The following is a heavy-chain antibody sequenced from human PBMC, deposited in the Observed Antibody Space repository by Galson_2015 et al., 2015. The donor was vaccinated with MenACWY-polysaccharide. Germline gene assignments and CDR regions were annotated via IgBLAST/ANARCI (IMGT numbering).Heavy chain of an antibody. D-gene: IGHD2-2*01. CDR1: GTSFRSYA. Sequence: SLRLSCAVSGTSFRSYAMHWVRQAPGKGLEWVAVVSYDGNSQKYAEAVKGRFTISRDNSKKTVYLQMNSLRPEDTAIYSCARDGCSSTNCHDYYNYYMDVWGRWTTVIVSS. V-gene: IGHV3-30*04. CDR2: VSYDGNSQ. CDR3: ARDGCSSTNCHDYYNYYMDV. J-gene: IGHJ6*03.